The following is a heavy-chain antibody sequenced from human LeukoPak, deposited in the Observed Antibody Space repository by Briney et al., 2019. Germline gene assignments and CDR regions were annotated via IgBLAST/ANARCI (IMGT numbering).Heavy chain of an antibody. CDR3: ARDRGYYDSSGYYWNWYFDL. CDR1: GFTFSSYW. D-gene: IGHD3-22*01. CDR2: IKQDGSEK. V-gene: IGHV3-7*01. J-gene: IGHJ2*01. Sequence: GGSLRLSCAASGFTFSSYWMSWVRQAPGKGLEWVANIKQDGSEKYYVDSVKGRFTISRDNAKDSLYLQMNSLRVEDTAVYYCARDRGYYDSSGYYWNWYFDLWGRGTLVTVSS.